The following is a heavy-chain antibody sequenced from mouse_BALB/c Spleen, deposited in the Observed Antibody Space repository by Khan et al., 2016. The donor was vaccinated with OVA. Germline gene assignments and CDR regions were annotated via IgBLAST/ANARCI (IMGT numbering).Heavy chain of an antibody. CDR2: LIYTGYT. J-gene: IGHJ3*01. CDR1: GDSITSGY. D-gene: IGHD2-12*01. Sequence: EVQLVESGPSLVKPSQTLSLTCSVTGDSITSGYWNWIRKFPGNKLEYMGYLIYTGYTYYNPSLQSRISITRHTSKNQYYLQLNSVTDEDTATYYCARSTYRYAFVYWGQGTLVTVSA. V-gene: IGHV3-8*02. CDR3: ARSTYRYAFVY.